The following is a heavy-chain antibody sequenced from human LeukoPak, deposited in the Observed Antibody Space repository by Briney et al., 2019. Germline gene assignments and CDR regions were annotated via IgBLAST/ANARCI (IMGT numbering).Heavy chain of an antibody. V-gene: IGHV4-39*01. Sequence: AEPLSLTCTVSGVSMSSSVHFWGWLRQSPGKGLEWIGSLYYTGGAYYNPSLKSRVPIFVDTSKNQFSLRVTSVTAADTYVYYCARGFSALVGSGNWFDSWGQGTLVTVSS. D-gene: IGHD2-15*01. J-gene: IGHJ5*01. CDR1: GVSMSSSVHF. CDR3: ARGFSALVGSGNWFDS. CDR2: LYYTGGA.